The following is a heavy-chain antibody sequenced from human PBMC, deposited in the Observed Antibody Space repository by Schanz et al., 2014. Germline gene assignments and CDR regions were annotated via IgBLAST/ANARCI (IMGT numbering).Heavy chain of an antibody. CDR1: GGSFSGYW. Sequence: QVQLQQWGAGLLKPSETLSLTCAFSGGSFSGYWWTWVRQSPGKGLEWIGEVNHGGYTNYNPSLESRVTMSVDTSKNKFSLNLTPVTPADTAIYYCVRVKGENSGHDYIVYWGQGIQVTVSP. CDR2: VNHGGYT. V-gene: IGHV4-34*01. D-gene: IGHD5-12*01. J-gene: IGHJ4*02. CDR3: VRVKGENSGHDYIVY.